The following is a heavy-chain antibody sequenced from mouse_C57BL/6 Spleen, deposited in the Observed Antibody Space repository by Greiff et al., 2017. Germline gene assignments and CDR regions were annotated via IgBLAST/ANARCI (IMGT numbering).Heavy chain of an antibody. CDR2: INPGSGGT. V-gene: IGHV1-54*01. D-gene: IGHD1-1*01. Sequence: QVQLQQFGAELVRPGTSVKVSCKASGYAFTNYLIEWVKQRPGQGLEWIGVINPGSGGTNYNEKFKGKATLTADKSSSTAYMQLSSLTSEDSAVYFCARSGLLRSYWYFDVWGTGTTVTVSS. J-gene: IGHJ1*03. CDR1: GYAFTNYL. CDR3: ARSGLLRSYWYFDV.